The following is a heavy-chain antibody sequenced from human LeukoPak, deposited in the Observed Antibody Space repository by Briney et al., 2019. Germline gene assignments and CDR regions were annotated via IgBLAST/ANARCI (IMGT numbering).Heavy chain of an antibody. D-gene: IGHD2-21*01. J-gene: IGHJ4*02. V-gene: IGHV3-53*01. CDR1: GFTVSSTY. CDR2: VYKDGKM. Sequence: GGSLRLSCAASGFTVSSTYMSWVRQSPGEGLEWVSVVYKDGKMFYIDSVKGRFAISRDTSKNTVYLQMNNLRAEGTAVYYCASRHCSGGDCYFAGADPFDHWGQGTLVTVSS. CDR3: ASRHCSGGDCYFAGADPFDH.